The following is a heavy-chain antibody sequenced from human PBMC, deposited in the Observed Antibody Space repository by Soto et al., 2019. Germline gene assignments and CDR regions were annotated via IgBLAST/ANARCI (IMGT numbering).Heavy chain of an antibody. V-gene: IGHV2-5*01. CDR2: IYWNDDK. D-gene: IGHD6-25*01. CDR1: GFSLTTSGVS. Sequence: QITLKESGPTLVKPTQTLTLTCTFSGFSLTTSGVSVGWIRQPPGKALEWLASIYWNDDKRYSPSLKSRLTLTTDNSNKQVVLTMTNMDPVDTATYYCAYRVGSRGSFDYWGQGTLVTVSS. CDR3: AYRVGSRGSFDY. J-gene: IGHJ4*02.